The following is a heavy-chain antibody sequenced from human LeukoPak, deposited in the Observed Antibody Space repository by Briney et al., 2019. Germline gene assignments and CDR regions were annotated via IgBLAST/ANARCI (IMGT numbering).Heavy chain of an antibody. J-gene: IGHJ4*02. CDR3: ARGELLTDY. Sequence: HPGGSLRLSCAASGFTFSSYAMHWVRQAPGKGLEWVAVISHDGSNKYYADPVKGRFTISRDNSKNTLYLQMNSLRAEDTAVYYCARGELLTDYWGQGTLVTVSS. D-gene: IGHD3-10*01. CDR1: GFTFSSYA. CDR2: ISHDGSNK. V-gene: IGHV3-30*04.